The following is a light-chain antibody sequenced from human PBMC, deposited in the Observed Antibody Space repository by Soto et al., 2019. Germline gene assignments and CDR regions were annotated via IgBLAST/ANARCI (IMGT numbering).Light chain of an antibody. Sequence: QLVLTQPPSVSAAPGHTVTLSCSGSISNIGNHYVSWYQHFPGSAPKLLIYDNYKRPSGIPDRFSGSKSGTAATRGITGRQTGDEADYYCGTWDTSRSAAVFGGGTKRTVL. V-gene: IGLV1-51*01. CDR1: ISNIGNHY. CDR2: DNY. CDR3: GTWDTSRSAAV. J-gene: IGLJ2*01.